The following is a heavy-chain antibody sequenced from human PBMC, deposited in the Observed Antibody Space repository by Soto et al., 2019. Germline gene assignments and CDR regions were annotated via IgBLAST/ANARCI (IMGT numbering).Heavy chain of an antibody. J-gene: IGHJ6*02. D-gene: IGHD3-10*01. CDR1: GFTFSSYC. Sequence: GGSLRLSCAASGFTFSSYCMHWVRQAPGKELEWVAGICYDGSNKYYADSVKGRFTISRDNAKNTLYLQMNSLRAEDTAVYYCARTYYYGSGSYYYYYGMDVWGQGTTVTVSS. CDR3: ARTYYYGSGSYYYYYGMDV. CDR2: ICYDGSNK. V-gene: IGHV3-33*08.